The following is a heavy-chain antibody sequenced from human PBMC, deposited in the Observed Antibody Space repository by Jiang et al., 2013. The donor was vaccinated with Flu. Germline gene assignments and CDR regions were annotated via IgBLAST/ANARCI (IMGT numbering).Heavy chain of an antibody. CDR2: IYHSGNT. CDR3: ARRFGESPNWFDP. V-gene: IGHV4-61*08. CDR1: GGSVSSGDYY. Sequence: GLVKPSETLSLTCTVSGGSVSSGDYYWSWIRQPPGKGLEWIGYIYHSGNTNYNPSLKSRVTIPLDTSKNQFSLKLRSVTAADTAVYYCARRFGESPNWFDPWGQGTLVTVSS. D-gene: IGHD3-10*01. J-gene: IGHJ5*02.